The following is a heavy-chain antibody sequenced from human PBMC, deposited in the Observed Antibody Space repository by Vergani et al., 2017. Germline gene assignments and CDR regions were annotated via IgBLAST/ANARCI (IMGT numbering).Heavy chain of an antibody. V-gene: IGHV3-30*03. D-gene: IGHD1-1*01. CDR2: ISYVGTKK. CDR3: ATKSCGTPGGQIGYFRE. Sequence: QVHLVESGGGVVQPGRSLRLSCVVSGFTSSYYGMHWVRQAPGKGLEWVAVISYVGTKKYYADSVKGRFTISRDNSKSTLYLQMNSLRTEDTAVYYFATKSCGTPGGQIGYFREWGQGTLVTVSS. CDR1: GFTSSYYG. J-gene: IGHJ1*01.